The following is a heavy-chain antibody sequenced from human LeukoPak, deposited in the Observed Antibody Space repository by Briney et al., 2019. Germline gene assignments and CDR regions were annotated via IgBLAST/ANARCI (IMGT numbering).Heavy chain of an antibody. CDR3: ARDMLSFDY. D-gene: IGHD3-16*01. J-gene: IGHJ4*02. CDR1: GGSTSSSSYY. V-gene: IGHV4-39*07. Sequence: KASETLSLTCTVSGGSTSSSSYYWGWIRQPPGKGLEWIGSIYYSGSTYYNPSLKSRVTISVDTSKNQFSLKLSSVTAADTAVYYCARDMLSFDYWGQGTLVTVSS. CDR2: IYYSGST.